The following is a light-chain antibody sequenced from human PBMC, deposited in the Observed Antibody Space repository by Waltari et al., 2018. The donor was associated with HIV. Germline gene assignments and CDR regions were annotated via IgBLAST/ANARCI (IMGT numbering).Light chain of an antibody. CDR3: ETWDSSLSAGV. V-gene: IGLV1-51*02. Sequence: QSVLTQPPSVSAAPGQRVTISCSGSSSHIGKHYVSWYQQVPRTAPKLLIHENTKRPSGIPDRFSGSKSGTSATLGITGLQTGDEADYYCETWDSSLSAGVFGGGTKVTVL. CDR2: ENT. J-gene: IGLJ2*01. CDR1: SSHIGKHY.